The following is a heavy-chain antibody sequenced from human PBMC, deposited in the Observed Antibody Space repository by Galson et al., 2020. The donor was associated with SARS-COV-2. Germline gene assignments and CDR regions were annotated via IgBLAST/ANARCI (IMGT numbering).Heavy chain of an antibody. Sequence: GGSLRLSCAASGFTFSGSAMHWVRQASGKGLEWVGRIRSKANSYATAYAASVKGRFTISRDDSKNTAYLQMNSLKTEDTAVYYCTSIAGDFNYYYCGMDVWGQGTTVTVSS. V-gene: IGHV3-73*01. D-gene: IGHD4-17*01. CDR1: GFTFSGSA. CDR2: IRSKANSYAT. CDR3: TSIAGDFNYYYCGMDV. J-gene: IGHJ6*02.